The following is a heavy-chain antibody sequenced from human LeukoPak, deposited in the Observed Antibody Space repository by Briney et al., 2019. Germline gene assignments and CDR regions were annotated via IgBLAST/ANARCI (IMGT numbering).Heavy chain of an antibody. J-gene: IGHJ5*02. CDR3: ARVRYSSSWYWFDP. V-gene: IGHV4-34*01. D-gene: IGHD6-13*01. CDR1: GGSFSGYY. CDR2: INHSGST. Sequence: PSETLSLTCAVYGGSFSGYYWSWIRQPPGKGLEWIGEINHSGSTNYNPSLKSRVTISVDTSKNQFSLKLSSVTAADTAVYYCARVRYSSSWYWFDPWGQGTLVTVSS.